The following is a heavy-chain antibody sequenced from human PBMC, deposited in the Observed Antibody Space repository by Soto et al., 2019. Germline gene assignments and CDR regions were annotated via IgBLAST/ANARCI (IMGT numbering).Heavy chain of an antibody. D-gene: IGHD6-13*01. Sequence: QVQLVQSGAEVKKPGASVKVSCKASGYTFTSYDINWVRQATGQGLAWMGWMNPNSGNTGYAQKFQGRVTMTRNTSIRTAYMELSSLRSEDTAVYYCARAAYPYSSTNWFDPWGQGTLVTVSS. CDR3: ARAAYPYSSTNWFDP. CDR1: GYTFTSYD. J-gene: IGHJ5*02. CDR2: MNPNSGNT. V-gene: IGHV1-8*01.